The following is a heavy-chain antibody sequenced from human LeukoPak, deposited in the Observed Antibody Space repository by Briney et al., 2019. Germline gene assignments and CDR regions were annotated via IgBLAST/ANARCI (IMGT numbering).Heavy chain of an antibody. CDR1: GGTFGSYA. V-gene: IGHV1-69*05. Sequence: SSVEVSCKASGGTFGSYAISWVRQAPGPGLECMGGIIPIFGTANYAQKFQGRVTITTDESTSTAYMELSSLRSEDTAVYYCARVTMVRGVILHDAFDIWGQGTMVTVSS. D-gene: IGHD3-10*01. J-gene: IGHJ3*02. CDR2: IIPIFGTA. CDR3: ARVTMVRGVILHDAFDI.